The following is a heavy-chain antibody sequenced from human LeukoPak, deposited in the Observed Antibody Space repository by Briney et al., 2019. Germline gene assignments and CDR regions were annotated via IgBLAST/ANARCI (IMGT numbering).Heavy chain of an antibody. D-gene: IGHD3-22*01. V-gene: IGHV3-66*01. Sequence: GGSLRLSCAASGFTVSRNYMSWVRQAPGKGLECVSVFYSGGSTYYADSVKGRFTISRDNSKNMLYLQMNSLRAEDTAVYYCATAYFHDSSGYYGYDFWGQGTLVTVSS. CDR2: FYSGGST. CDR3: ATAYFHDSSGYYGYDF. J-gene: IGHJ4*02. CDR1: GFTVSRNY.